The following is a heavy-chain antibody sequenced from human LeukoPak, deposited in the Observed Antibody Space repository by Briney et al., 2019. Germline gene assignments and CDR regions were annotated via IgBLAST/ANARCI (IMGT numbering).Heavy chain of an antibody. V-gene: IGHV4-34*01. CDR3: ARDRPYGDPAPDY. CDR2: INHSGST. J-gene: IGHJ4*02. CDR1: GGSFSGYY. D-gene: IGHD4-17*01. Sequence: SETLSLTCAVYGGSFSGYYWSWIRRPPGKGLEWIGEINHSGSTNYNPSLKSRVTISVDTSKNQFSLKLSSVTAADTAVYYCARDRPYGDPAPDYWGQGTLVTVSS.